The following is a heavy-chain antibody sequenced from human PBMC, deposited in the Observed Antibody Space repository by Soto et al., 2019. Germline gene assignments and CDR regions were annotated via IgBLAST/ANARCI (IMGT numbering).Heavy chain of an antibody. Sequence: QVQLVESGGGVVQPGRSLRLSCAASGFTFSSYGMHWVRQAPGKGLEWVAVISYDGSNKYYADSVKGRFTISRDNSKNTLYLQMNSLRAEDTAVYYCAKAKKYGDYASTSYLDYWGQGTLVTVAS. CDR2: ISYDGSNK. CDR3: AKAKKYGDYASTSYLDY. D-gene: IGHD4-17*01. CDR1: GFTFSSYG. V-gene: IGHV3-30*18. J-gene: IGHJ4*02.